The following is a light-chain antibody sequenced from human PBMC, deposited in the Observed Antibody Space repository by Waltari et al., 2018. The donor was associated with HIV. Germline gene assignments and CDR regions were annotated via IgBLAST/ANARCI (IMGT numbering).Light chain of an antibody. Sequence: EIVMTQSPATLSVSPGERATLSCRASQSVSSNLAWYQQKSGQAPRLLINGASTRAPGIPARFSGSGSGTEFTLTISSLQSEDFAVYYCQQYNNWPPFTFGPGTRVEIK. CDR1: QSVSSN. J-gene: IGKJ3*01. V-gene: IGKV3-15*01. CDR3: QQYNNWPPFT. CDR2: GAS.